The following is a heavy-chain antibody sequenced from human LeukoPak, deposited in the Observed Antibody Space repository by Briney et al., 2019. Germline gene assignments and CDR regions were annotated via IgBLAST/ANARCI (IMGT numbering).Heavy chain of an antibody. V-gene: IGHV1-69*13. D-gene: IGHD4-17*01. CDR3: ARGALNYGDYVLPNWFDP. J-gene: IGHJ5*02. Sequence: SVKVSCKASGSTFSSYAISWVRQAPGQGLEWMGGIIPIFGTANYAQKFQGRVTITADESTSTAYMELSSLRSEDTAVYYCARGALNYGDYVLPNWFDPWGQGTLVTVSS. CDR1: GSTFSSYA. CDR2: IIPIFGTA.